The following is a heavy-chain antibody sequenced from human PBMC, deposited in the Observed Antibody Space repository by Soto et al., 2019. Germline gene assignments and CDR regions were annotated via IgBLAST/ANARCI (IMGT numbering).Heavy chain of an antibody. CDR3: ARVHRIVRLGWYYGMEV. J-gene: IGHJ6*02. D-gene: IGHD2-15*01. V-gene: IGHV4-34*01. Sequence: QVQLQQWGAGLLKPSETLSLTCAVYGGSFSGYYWSWIRQPPGKGLEWIGELNHSGSTNYNPSLKRRGTISVDTSKNHFSQKLSSVTAADTAVYYCARVHRIVRLGWYYGMEVWGQGTTVTVSS. CDR2: LNHSGST. CDR1: GGSFSGYY.